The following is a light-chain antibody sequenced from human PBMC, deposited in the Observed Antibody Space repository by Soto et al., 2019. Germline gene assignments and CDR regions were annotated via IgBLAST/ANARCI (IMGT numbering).Light chain of an antibody. CDR3: SSYTTSSTLV. J-gene: IGLJ1*01. CDR2: DVS. CDR1: SSYVGGYNY. Sequence: QSALTQPRSVSGSPGQSVTISCTGTSSYVGGYNYVSWYQQHPGKAPKLMIYDVSKRPSGVPDRFSGSKSGTTASLTISGLQAEDEADYYCSSYTTSSTLVFGTGTKVTVL. V-gene: IGLV2-11*01.